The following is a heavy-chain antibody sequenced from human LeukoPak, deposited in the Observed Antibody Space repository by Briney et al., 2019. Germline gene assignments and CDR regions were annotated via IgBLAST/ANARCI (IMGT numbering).Heavy chain of an antibody. J-gene: IGHJ4*02. CDR3: ARVPCYYDSSGYYYFDY. CDR1: GGSISSGSYY. V-gene: IGHV4-61*02. D-gene: IGHD3-22*01. CDR2: IYTSGST. Sequence: SETLSLTCTVSGGSISSGSYYWSWIRQPAGKGLEWIGRIYTSGSTNYNPSLKSRVTISVDTSKNQFSLKLSSVTAADTAVYYCARVPCYYDSSGYYYFDYWGQGTLVTVSS.